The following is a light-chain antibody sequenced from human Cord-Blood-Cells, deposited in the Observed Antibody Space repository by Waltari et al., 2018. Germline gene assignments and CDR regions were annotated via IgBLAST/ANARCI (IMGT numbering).Light chain of an antibody. Sequence: DIQMTQSPSSMSASVGVRVTITCRASQSISSYLNWYQQNPGKAPKLLIYAASILQSGVPSRFSGSGSGTDCTLTISSLQPEDFATYYCQQSYSTPFTFGPGTKVDIK. CDR2: AAS. CDR3: QQSYSTPFT. V-gene: IGKV1-39*01. CDR1: QSISSY. J-gene: IGKJ3*01.